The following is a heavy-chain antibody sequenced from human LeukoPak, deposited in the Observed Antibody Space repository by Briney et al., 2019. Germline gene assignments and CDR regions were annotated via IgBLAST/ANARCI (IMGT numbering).Heavy chain of an antibody. Sequence: GSSVKVSCKASGGTFSSYAISWVRRAPGQGLEWMGGIIPIFGTANYAQKFQGRVTITTDESTSTAYMELSSLRSEDTAVYYCARGVSSSWYGGAFDIWGQGTMVTVSS. J-gene: IGHJ3*02. D-gene: IGHD6-13*01. V-gene: IGHV1-69*05. CDR1: GGTFSSYA. CDR3: ARGVSSSWYGGAFDI. CDR2: IIPIFGTA.